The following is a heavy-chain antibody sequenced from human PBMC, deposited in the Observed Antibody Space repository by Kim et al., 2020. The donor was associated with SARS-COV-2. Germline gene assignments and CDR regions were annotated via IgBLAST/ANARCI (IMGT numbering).Heavy chain of an antibody. D-gene: IGHD1-26*01. CDR1: GYTFTSYD. Sequence: ASVKVSCKASGYTFTSYDINWVRQATGQGLEWMGWMNPNSGNTGYAQKFQGRVTMTRNTSISTAYMELSSLRSEDTAVYYCARVTPGGGATIIVNWFDPWAREPWSPSPQ. J-gene: IGHJ5*02. CDR3: ARVTPGGGATIIVNWFDP. CDR2: MNPNSGNT. V-gene: IGHV1-8*01.